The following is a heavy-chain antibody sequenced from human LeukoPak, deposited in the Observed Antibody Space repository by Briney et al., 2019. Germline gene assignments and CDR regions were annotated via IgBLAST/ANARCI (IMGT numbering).Heavy chain of an antibody. Sequence: ASVKVSCKASGYTFTSYGISWVRQAPGQGLEWMGWISAYNGNTNYAQKLQGRVTMTTDTSTSTAYMELRSLRSDDTAVYYCARDYGQQQLVPTDAFDIWGQGTMVTVSS. J-gene: IGHJ3*02. CDR1: GYTFTSYG. D-gene: IGHD6-13*01. V-gene: IGHV1-18*01. CDR2: ISAYNGNT. CDR3: ARDYGQQQLVPTDAFDI.